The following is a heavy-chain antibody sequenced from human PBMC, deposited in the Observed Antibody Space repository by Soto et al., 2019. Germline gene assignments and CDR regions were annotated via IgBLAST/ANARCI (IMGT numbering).Heavy chain of an antibody. Sequence: SETLSLTCTVSGGSIGSYHWSWVRQPPGKGLEWIASVYYTGTTNYNPSLGSRVTISIDAPENQISLKLTSVTAADTAVYYCARGEDAFFYYGLDVWGQGITVTVSS. CDR3: ARGEDAFFYYGLDV. V-gene: IGHV4-59*01. J-gene: IGHJ6*02. CDR2: VYYTGTT. CDR1: GGSIGSYH.